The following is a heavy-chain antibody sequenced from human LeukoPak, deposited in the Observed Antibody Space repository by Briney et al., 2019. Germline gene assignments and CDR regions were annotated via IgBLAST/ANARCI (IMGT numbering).Heavy chain of an antibody. D-gene: IGHD3-10*01. CDR2: VYYTGSS. CDR3: AGYGSGSYYKAFDF. Sequence: SETLSFTCTVSGDSISCSYWSWIRQPPGKGLEWIGYVYYTGSSYYNPSLKSRATTSIDMSKNQFSLKLTSMTAADTAVYYCAGYGSGSYYKAFDFWGQGILVTVSS. J-gene: IGHJ4*02. CDR1: GDSISCSY. V-gene: IGHV4-59*01.